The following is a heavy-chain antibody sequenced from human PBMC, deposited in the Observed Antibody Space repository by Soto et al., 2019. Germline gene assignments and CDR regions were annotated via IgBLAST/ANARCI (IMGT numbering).Heavy chain of an antibody. D-gene: IGHD2-15*01. V-gene: IGHV1-3*01. J-gene: IGHJ4*02. CDR2: INVGNGNT. CDR1: GYTFTDYA. CDR3: AREGAHYTPLDH. Sequence: ASVKVSCKASGYTFTDYAIHWVRQAPGQGLEWMGWINVGNGNTGYSRKFQGRVTNVRDMSASTAYIEVTSLTSEDTATYYCAREGAHYTPLDHWGQGTLVTVSS.